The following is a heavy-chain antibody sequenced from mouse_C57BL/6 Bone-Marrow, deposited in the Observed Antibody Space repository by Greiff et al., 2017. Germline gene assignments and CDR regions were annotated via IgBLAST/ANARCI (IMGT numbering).Heavy chain of an antibody. D-gene: IGHD1-1*01. V-gene: IGHV14-3*01. CDR1: GFNIKNTY. CDR3: ARVFITTVRDY. CDR2: IDPANGNT. Sequence: EVKLMESVAELVRPGASVKLSCTASGFNIKNTYMHWVKPRPEQGLKWIGRIDPANGNTKYAPKFQGKATITADTSSNTAYLQLSGLTSEDTAIYYCARVFITTVRDYWGQGTTLTVSS. J-gene: IGHJ2*01.